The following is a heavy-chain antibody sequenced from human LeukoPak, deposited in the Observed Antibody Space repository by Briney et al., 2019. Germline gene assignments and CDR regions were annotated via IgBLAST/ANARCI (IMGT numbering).Heavy chain of an antibody. CDR3: AKDENTVNWFDP. CDR1: GFTFSSYG. CDR2: IRYDGSNK. J-gene: IGHJ5*02. V-gene: IGHV3-30*02. D-gene: IGHD2/OR15-2a*01. Sequence: GGSLRLSCAASGFTFSSYGMHWVRQAPGKGLEWVAFIRYDGSNKYYADSVKGRFTISRDNSKNTLYLQMNSLRAEDTAVYYCAKDENTVNWFDPWGQGTLVTVSS.